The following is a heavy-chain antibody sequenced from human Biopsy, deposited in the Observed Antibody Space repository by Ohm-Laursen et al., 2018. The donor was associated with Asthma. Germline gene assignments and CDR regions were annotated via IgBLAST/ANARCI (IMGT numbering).Heavy chain of an antibody. CDR3: AKERYYDFWSGYPI. D-gene: IGHD3-3*01. CDR1: GFSFNSYG. Sequence: SLRLSCAASGFSFNSYGMHWVRQAPGKGPEWVAVMSFDGRQTYYADSVKGRSTISRDNSKNTLYLQMNSLRAEDTAVYYCAKERYYDFWSGYPIWGQGTMVTVSS. V-gene: IGHV3-30*18. CDR2: MSFDGRQT. J-gene: IGHJ3*02.